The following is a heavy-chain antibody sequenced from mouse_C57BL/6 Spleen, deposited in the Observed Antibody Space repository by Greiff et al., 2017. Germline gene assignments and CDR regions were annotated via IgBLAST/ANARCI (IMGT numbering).Heavy chain of an antibody. V-gene: IGHV1-53*01. Sequence: QVQLQQPGPELVKPGASVKLSCKASGYTFTSYWMHWVKQRPGQGLEWIGNINPSNGGTNYNEKFKSKATLTVDKSSSTAYVQLSSLTSEDSAVYEGARGRGDYIDYWGQGTTLTVSS. CDR3: ARGRGDYIDY. CDR2: INPSNGGT. J-gene: IGHJ2*01. CDR1: GYTFTSYW.